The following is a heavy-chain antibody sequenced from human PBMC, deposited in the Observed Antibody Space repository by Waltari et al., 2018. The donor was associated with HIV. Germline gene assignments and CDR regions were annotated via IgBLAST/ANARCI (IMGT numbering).Heavy chain of an antibody. CDR1: NGSFSAYY. D-gene: IGHD1-1*01. CDR2: INHSGST. Sequence: QVQLQQWGAGLLKPSETLSLTCAVYNGSFSAYYWTWIRQSPGRGLEWIGEINHSGSTTYNPSLKSRVTISVDTSKNQFSLKLSSVTAADRATYYCARATIASGTPAFVYWSQGSLVTVSS. V-gene: IGHV4-34*01. J-gene: IGHJ4*02. CDR3: ARATIASGTPAFVY.